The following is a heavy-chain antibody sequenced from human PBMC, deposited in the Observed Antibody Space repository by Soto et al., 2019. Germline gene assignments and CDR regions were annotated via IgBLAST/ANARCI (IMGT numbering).Heavy chain of an antibody. D-gene: IGHD2-2*01. CDR1: GGSFSGYY. J-gene: IGHJ4*02. Sequence: TLSLTCAVYGGSFSGYYWSWIRQPPGKGLEWIGEINHSGSTNYNPSLKSRVTISVDTSKNQFSLKLSSVTAADTAVYYCARKVTSYCSSTSCPYYFDYWGQGTLVTVSS. CDR2: INHSGST. V-gene: IGHV4-34*01. CDR3: ARKVTSYCSSTSCPYYFDY.